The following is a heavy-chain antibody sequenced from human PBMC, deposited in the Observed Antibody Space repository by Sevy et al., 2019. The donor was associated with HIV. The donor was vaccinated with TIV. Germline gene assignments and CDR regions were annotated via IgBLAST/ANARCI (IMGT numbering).Heavy chain of an antibody. D-gene: IGHD6-19*01. CDR1: GFTFSSYS. V-gene: IGHV3-21*01. J-gene: IGHJ4*02. CDR2: ISSSSSYI. Sequence: GGSLRLSCAASGFTFSSYSMNWVRQAPGKGLEWVSSISSSSSYIYYADSVKGRFTISRDNAKNSLYLQMNSLRVGDTAVYYCARAYSSGWYDYWGQGTLVTVSS. CDR3: ARAYSSGWYDY.